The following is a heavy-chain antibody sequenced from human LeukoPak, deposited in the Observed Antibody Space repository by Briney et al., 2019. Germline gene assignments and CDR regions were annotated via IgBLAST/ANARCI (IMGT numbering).Heavy chain of an antibody. V-gene: IGHV4-38-2*01. D-gene: IGHD6-13*01. J-gene: IGHJ3*02. CDR3: ARLGYSSSWHHSGAFDI. CDR1: GYSISSGYY. CDR2: IYHSGNT. Sequence: PSETLSLTCSVSGYSISSGYYWGWIRQPPGKGLECIGSIYHSGNTYYNPSLKSRVTISVDTSRNEFSLKLSSVTAADTAVYYCARLGYSSSWHHSGAFDIWGQGTMVTVSS.